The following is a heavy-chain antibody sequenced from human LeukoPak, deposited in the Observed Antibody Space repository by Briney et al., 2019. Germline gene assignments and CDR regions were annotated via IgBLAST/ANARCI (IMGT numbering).Heavy chain of an antibody. Sequence: SETLSLTCTVSGGSISSYYWSWIRQPPGKGLEWIGYIYYSGSTNYNPSLKSRVTISVDRSKNQFSLKLSSVTAADTAVYYCARAYCGGDCYSGALDYWGQGTLVTVSS. D-gene: IGHD2-21*02. CDR2: IYYSGST. J-gene: IGHJ4*02. CDR3: ARAYCGGDCYSGALDY. V-gene: IGHV4-59*12. CDR1: GGSISSYY.